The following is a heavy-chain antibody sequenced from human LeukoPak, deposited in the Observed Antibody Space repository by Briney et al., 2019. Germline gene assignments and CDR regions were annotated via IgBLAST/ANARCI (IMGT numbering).Heavy chain of an antibody. CDR1: GYSFTTYW. D-gene: IGHD3-22*01. Sequence: PGESLKISCKGSGYSFTTYWIGWVRQMPGRGLEWIGIIYPGDSDTRHSPSFQAQVTISADKSISPAYLQWSSLKASDTAMYYCARQFRDSSGYYSYYFDYWGQGTLVTVSS. J-gene: IGHJ4*02. V-gene: IGHV5-51*01. CDR3: ARQFRDSSGYYSYYFDY. CDR2: IYPGDSDT.